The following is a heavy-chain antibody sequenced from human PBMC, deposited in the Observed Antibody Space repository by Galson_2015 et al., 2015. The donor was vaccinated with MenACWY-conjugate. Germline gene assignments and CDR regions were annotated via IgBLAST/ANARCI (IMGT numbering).Heavy chain of an antibody. CDR3: AKTRGASFYFDS. V-gene: IGHV3-74*01. CDR1: GFIFNTYW. J-gene: IGHJ4*02. CDR2: INPGGSST. D-gene: IGHD1-26*01. Sequence: SLRLSCAASGFIFNTYWMHWVRHAPGKGLVWVSRINPGGSSTTYADSVKDRFTISRDNAKNTLYLQMNSLRPEDTAVFYCAKTRGASFYFDSWGQSTLVTVSS.